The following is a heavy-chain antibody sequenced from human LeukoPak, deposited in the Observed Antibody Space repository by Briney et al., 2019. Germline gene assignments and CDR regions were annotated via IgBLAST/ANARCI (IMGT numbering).Heavy chain of an antibody. CDR2: IIPIFGTA. CDR3: SGSLDYGGYYYDSIDY. Sequence: GASVKVSCKASGGTFSSYAISWVRQAPGQGLEWMGGIIPIFGTANYAQKFQGSVTITADESTSTAYMELSSLRSEDTAVYYCSGSLDYGGYYYDSIDYWGQGTLVTVSS. CDR1: GGTFSSYA. V-gene: IGHV1-69*13. J-gene: IGHJ4*02. D-gene: IGHD3-22*01.